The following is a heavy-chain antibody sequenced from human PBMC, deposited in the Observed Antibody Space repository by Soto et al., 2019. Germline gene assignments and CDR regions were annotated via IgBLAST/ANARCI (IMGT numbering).Heavy chain of an antibody. Sequence: ASVKVSCKASGYTFTSYDINWVRQATGQGLEWMGWMNPNSGNTGYAQKFQGRVTMTRNTSISTAYMELSSLRSEDTAVYYCARGGYDYDFWSGSTAFDIWGQGTMVTVPS. CDR1: GYTFTSYD. CDR3: ARGGYDYDFWSGSTAFDI. J-gene: IGHJ3*02. CDR2: MNPNSGNT. V-gene: IGHV1-8*01. D-gene: IGHD3-3*01.